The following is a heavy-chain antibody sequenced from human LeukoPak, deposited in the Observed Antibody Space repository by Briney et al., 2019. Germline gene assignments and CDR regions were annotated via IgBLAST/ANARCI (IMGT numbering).Heavy chain of an antibody. Sequence: ASVKVSCKVSGYTLTELSMHWVRQAPGKGLEWMGGFGPEDGETIYAQKLQGRVTMTEDTSTDTAYMELSSLRSEDTAVYYCAEAGSGYYYDSSGYSYFQHWGQGTLVTVPS. CDR1: GYTLTELS. CDR3: AEAGSGYYYDSSGYSYFQH. V-gene: IGHV1-24*01. D-gene: IGHD3-22*01. CDR2: FGPEDGET. J-gene: IGHJ1*01.